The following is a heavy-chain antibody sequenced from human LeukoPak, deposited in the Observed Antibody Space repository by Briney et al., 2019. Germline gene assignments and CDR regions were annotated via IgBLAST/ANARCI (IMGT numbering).Heavy chain of an antibody. CDR1: GFTFSSYG. Sequence: ARSLRLSCAASGFTFSSYGMNWIRQAPGKGLEWVAVISYDGSNKYYADSVKGLFTISRDNSKNTLYLQMNSLSAEDTAVYYCAKEAVAGPPIYYFDYWGQGTLVTVSS. J-gene: IGHJ4*02. CDR2: ISYDGSNK. D-gene: IGHD6-19*01. CDR3: AKEAVAGPPIYYFDY. V-gene: IGHV3-30*18.